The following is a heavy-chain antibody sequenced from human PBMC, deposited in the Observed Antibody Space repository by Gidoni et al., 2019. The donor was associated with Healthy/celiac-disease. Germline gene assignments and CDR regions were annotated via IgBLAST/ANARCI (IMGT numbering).Heavy chain of an antibody. D-gene: IGHD3-3*01. CDR1: GFTFSSYS. CDR2: ISSSSTI. J-gene: IGHJ5*02. Sequence: EVQLVESGGGLVQPGGSLRLSCAASGFTFSSYSMNWVRQAPGKGLEWVSYISSSSTIYYADSVKGRFTISRDNAKNSLYLQMNSLRAEDTAVYYCARGFADPHNWFDPWGQGTLVTVSS. V-gene: IGHV3-48*04. CDR3: ARGFADPHNWFDP.